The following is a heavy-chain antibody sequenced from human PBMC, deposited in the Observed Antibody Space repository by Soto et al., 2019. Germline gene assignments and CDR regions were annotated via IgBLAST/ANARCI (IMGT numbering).Heavy chain of an antibody. CDR1: GYTFTNYP. V-gene: IGHV1-3*01. J-gene: IGHJ4*02. Sequence: QVQLVQSGAEVKKPGASVKVSCKGSGYTFTNYPMHWVRQAPGQRLEWMGWINGGNGHTKYSQKFQDRVTITRDSSPRTGYMELSSLTSEDTAVYYWVMQSGGVVYWGQGALVT. D-gene: IGHD5-12*01. CDR2: INGGNGHT. CDR3: VMQSGGVVY.